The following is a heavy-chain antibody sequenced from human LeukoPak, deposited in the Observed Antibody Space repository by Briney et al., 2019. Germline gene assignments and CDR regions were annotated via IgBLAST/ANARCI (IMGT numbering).Heavy chain of an antibody. CDR3: AKDYGDYYYYGMDV. J-gene: IGHJ6*02. V-gene: IGHV3-30*18. CDR1: GFTFSSYG. CDR2: ISYDGSNK. D-gene: IGHD4-17*01. Sequence: GGSLRLSCAASGFTFSSYGMHWVRQAPGKGLEWVTVISYDGSNKYYADSVKGRFTISRDNSKSTLYLQMNSLRAEDTAVYYCAKDYGDYYYYGMDVWGQGTTVTVSS.